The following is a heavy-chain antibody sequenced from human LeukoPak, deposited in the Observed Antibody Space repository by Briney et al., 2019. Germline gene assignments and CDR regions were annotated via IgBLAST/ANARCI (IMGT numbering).Heavy chain of an antibody. V-gene: IGHV4-39*07. D-gene: IGHD1-26*01. J-gene: IGHJ3*02. CDR1: GDSISSSNYY. CDR2: FLYSGGT. CDR3: ARRRYYYGRAFDI. Sequence: SETLSLTCTVSGDSISSSNYYWIWIRQPPGKGLEWIGTFLYSGGTYYNPSLKSRVTISVDTSKNQFSLKLSSVTAADTAVYYCARRRYYYGRAFDIWGQGTMVTVPS.